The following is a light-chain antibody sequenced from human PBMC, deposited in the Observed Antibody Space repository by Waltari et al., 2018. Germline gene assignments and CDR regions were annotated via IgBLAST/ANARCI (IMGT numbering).Light chain of an antibody. CDR1: SSNIGACHD. CDR2: NNI. V-gene: IGLV1-40*01. J-gene: IGLJ2*01. CDR3: QSYDNALSALI. Sequence: QSVLTQPPSVSGAPGQRVTISCAGSSSNIGACHDVHWYQKVPGTAPKLRIYNNINRPSGVPDRFSGSKSGTSASLAITGLQAEDEADYYCQSYDNALSALIFGGGTQLTVL.